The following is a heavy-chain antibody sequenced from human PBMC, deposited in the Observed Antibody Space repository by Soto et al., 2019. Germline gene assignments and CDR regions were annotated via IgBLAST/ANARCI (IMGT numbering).Heavy chain of an antibody. J-gene: IGHJ6*02. CDR1: GYTFIYYS. CDR3: ARDEDV. Sequence: QVQLEQSGAEVKKPGASVKVSCKASGYTFIYYSLHWVRQAPGQGLEWMGWINAGNGDTKYSQKFQGRVSITRDTPASTAYVELSSLRAEDTATYYCARDEDVCGQGTTATVSS. CDR2: INAGNGDT. V-gene: IGHV1-3*01.